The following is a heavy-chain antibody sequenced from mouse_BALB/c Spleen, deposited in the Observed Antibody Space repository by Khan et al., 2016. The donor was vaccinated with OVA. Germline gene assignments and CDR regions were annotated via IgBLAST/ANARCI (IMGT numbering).Heavy chain of an antibody. CDR2: ISSGSSTI. V-gene: IGHV5-17*02. CDR1: GFTFSNFG. D-gene: IGHD2-1*01. Sequence: VQLKQSGGGLVQPGGSRKLSCAASGFTFSNFGMHWVRQAPKKGLEWVAYISSGSSTIYYVDTAKGRFTISRDNPKNTLFLQMTSLRSEDTAMYYCARSGGNFHWYFDAWGAGTSVTVSS. J-gene: IGHJ1*01. CDR3: ARSGGNFHWYFDA.